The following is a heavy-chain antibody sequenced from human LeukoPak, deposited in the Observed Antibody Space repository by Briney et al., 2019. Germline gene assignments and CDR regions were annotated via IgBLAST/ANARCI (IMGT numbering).Heavy chain of an antibody. D-gene: IGHD3-22*01. J-gene: IGHJ4*02. V-gene: IGHV4-30-4*01. CDR2: IYYSGST. CDR1: GGSISSGAYS. Sequence: SQTLSLTCTVSGGSISSGAYSCRCISHHPRNCLQWIGYIYYSGSTYYNPSLRSRVTISVDTSKNQFSLKLSSVTAADTALYYCARHGSGYNDYFLWGQGTLVTVSS. CDR3: ARHGSGYNDYFL.